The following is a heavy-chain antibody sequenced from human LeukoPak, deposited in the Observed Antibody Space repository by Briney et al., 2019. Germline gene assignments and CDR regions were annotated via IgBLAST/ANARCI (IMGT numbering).Heavy chain of an antibody. V-gene: IGHV4-59*01. J-gene: IGHJ6*02. CDR1: GGSISSYY. CDR3: ARVAMEWKKYYYYGMDV. Sequence: SETLSLTCTVSGGSISSYYRSWIRQPPGKGLEWVGYIYYSGSTNYNPSLKSRVTISVDTSKHQFSLKLSSVTAADTAVYYCARVAMEWKKYYYYGMDVWGQGTTVTVSS. CDR2: IYYSGST. D-gene: IGHD3-3*01.